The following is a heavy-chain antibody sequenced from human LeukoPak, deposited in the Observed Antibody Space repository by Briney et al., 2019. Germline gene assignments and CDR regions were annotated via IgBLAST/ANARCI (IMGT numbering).Heavy chain of an antibody. J-gene: IGHJ4*02. Sequence: GGSLRLSCVASRFTFNKYYMSWVRQAPGKGLQWVANINPDGSEKYYVDSVKGRFTISRDKANNSLYLQMNSLRAEDTAVYYCERTYAYDATGDRGHWGQGTLVTVSS. D-gene: IGHD3-16*01. V-gene: IGHV3-7*01. CDR1: RFTFNKYY. CDR3: ERTYAYDATGDRGH. CDR2: INPDGSEK.